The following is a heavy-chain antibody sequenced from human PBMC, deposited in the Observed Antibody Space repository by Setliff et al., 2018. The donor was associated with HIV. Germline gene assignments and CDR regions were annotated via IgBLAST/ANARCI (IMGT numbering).Heavy chain of an antibody. D-gene: IGHD6-13*01. Sequence: SVKVSCKTSGGTLSNYVITWVRQAPGQGLEWMGMIIPMYNIPAYAQKFQGRVTFTADESTSTAYMELSSLSSEDTAVYYCARDQTGVAAAAFGGGSAWSVEGFDIWGQGTMVTVSS. J-gene: IGHJ3*02. CDR2: IIPMYNIP. V-gene: IGHV1-69*13. CDR3: ARDQTGVAAAAFGGGSAWSVEGFDI. CDR1: GGTLSNYV.